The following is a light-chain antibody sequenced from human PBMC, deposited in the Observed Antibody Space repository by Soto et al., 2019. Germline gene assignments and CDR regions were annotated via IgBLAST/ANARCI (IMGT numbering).Light chain of an antibody. CDR2: SAS. CDR3: QQYNNWPRT. J-gene: IGKJ1*01. Sequence: EILMTQSPVTLSVSPGERATLSCRASQSVSSNLAWYQQKPGQAPRLLIYSASTRATGIPARFSGSGSGTEFTLTISSLQSEDFAVYYCQQYNNWPRTFGQGTKVEIK. V-gene: IGKV3-15*01. CDR1: QSVSSN.